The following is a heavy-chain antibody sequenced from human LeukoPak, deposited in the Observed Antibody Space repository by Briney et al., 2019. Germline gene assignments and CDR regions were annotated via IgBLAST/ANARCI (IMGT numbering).Heavy chain of an antibody. CDR3: ARQFATAAADTRGYFDY. CDR1: GGSISSSSDY. Sequence: SETLSLTCTVSGGSISSSSDYWGWIRQAPGKGLEWIGSFFVSGSTHYNPSLRSRATLFVDTSKNQFSLKLTSMTSADAATYFCARQFATAAADTRGYFDYWGQGTVVAVSS. D-gene: IGHD6-25*01. V-gene: IGHV4-39*01. CDR2: FFVSGST. J-gene: IGHJ4*02.